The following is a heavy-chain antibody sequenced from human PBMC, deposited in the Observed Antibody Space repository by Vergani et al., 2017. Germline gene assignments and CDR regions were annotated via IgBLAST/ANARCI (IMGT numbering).Heavy chain of an antibody. Sequence: QVQLQESGPGLVKPSETLSLTCAVSGYSIRSGYYWGWIRQPPGKGLEWIASIYYSGSTYYNPSLKSRFTISVDTSKNQFSLKLSSVTAADTAVYFCARHSTVEWLVKLGWIDPWGQGILVTVSS. CDR3: ARHSTVEWLVKLGWIDP. D-gene: IGHD6-19*01. J-gene: IGHJ5*02. CDR2: IYYSGST. CDR1: GYSIRSGYY. V-gene: IGHV4-38-2*01.